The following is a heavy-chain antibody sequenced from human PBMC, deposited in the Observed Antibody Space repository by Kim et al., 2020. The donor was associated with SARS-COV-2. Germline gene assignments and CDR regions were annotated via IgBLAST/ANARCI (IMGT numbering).Heavy chain of an antibody. D-gene: IGHD5-12*01. Sequence: GGSLRLSCAASGFTFSSYGMHWVRQAPGKGLEWVAVISYDGSNKYYADSVKGRFTISRDNSKNTLYLQMNSLRAEDTAVYYCAKGRGYDAFDIWGQGTMVTVSS. CDR1: GFTFSSYG. V-gene: IGHV3-30*18. CDR3: AKGRGYDAFDI. CDR2: ISYDGSNK. J-gene: IGHJ3*02.